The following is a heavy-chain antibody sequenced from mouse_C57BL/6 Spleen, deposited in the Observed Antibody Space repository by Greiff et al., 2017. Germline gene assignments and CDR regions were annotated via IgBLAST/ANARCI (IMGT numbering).Heavy chain of an antibody. CDR3: ARGGYGSSQYYFDY. Sequence: QVQLQQSGAELVKPGASVKLSCKASGYTFTSYWMQWVKQRPGQGLEWIGEIDPSDSYTNYNQKFKGKATLTVDTSSSTAYMQLSSLTSEDSAVYYCARGGYGSSQYYFDYWGQGTTLTVSS. CDR1: GYTFTSYW. J-gene: IGHJ2*01. CDR2: IDPSDSYT. V-gene: IGHV1-50*01. D-gene: IGHD1-1*01.